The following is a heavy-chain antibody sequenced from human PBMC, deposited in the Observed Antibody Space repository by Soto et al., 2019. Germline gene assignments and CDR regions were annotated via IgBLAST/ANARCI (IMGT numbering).Heavy chain of an antibody. D-gene: IGHD3-10*01. CDR1: GGSISSGGYS. J-gene: IGHJ6*02. V-gene: IGHV4-30-2*01. Sequence: PSETLSLTCAVSGGSISSGGYSWSWIRQPPGKGLEWIGYIYHSGSTYYNPSLKSRVTISVDRSKNQFSLKLSSVTAADTAVYYCATRGAYFYYYGMDVWGQGTTVTVSS. CDR2: IYHSGST. CDR3: ATRGAYFYYYGMDV.